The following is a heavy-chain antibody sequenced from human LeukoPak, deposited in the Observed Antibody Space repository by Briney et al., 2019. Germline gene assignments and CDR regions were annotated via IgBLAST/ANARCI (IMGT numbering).Heavy chain of an antibody. V-gene: IGHV3-11*04. CDR3: VRGGVDY. Sequence: LSLTCTVSGASIGSSSYYWGWIRQAPGKGLEWVSYISSSGSTIYYADSVKGRFTISRDNAKNSLYLQMNSLRAEDTAVYYCVRGGVDYWGQGTLVTVSS. D-gene: IGHD3-16*01. CDR2: ISSSGSTI. J-gene: IGHJ4*02. CDR1: GASIGSSSYY.